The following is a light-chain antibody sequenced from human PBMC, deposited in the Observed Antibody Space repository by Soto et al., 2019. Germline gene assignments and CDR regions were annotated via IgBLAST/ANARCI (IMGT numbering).Light chain of an antibody. CDR1: QSVLYSSNNKNY. V-gene: IGKV4-1*01. CDR2: WAS. Sequence: DIVLTQSPDSLAVSLGERATINCKSSQSVLYSSNNKNYLAWYQQKPGQPPKLLISWASIRESGVPSRFSGSGSGTDFTLTISCLQSEDFATYYCQQYYSYPQTFGQGTKVDIK. CDR3: QQYYSYPQT. J-gene: IGKJ1*01.